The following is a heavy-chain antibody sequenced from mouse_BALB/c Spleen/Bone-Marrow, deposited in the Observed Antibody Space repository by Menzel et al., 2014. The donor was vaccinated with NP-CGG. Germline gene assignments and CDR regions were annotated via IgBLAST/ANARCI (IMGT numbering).Heavy chain of an antibody. CDR1: GYTFTRFY. J-gene: IGHJ2*01. V-gene: IGHV1-69*02. D-gene: IGHD3-1*01. CDR3: ARWGYLDY. CDR2: IDPSDSYI. Sequence: VQLQESGAEFAKPGASVRLSSKASGYTFTRFYIHWVKQRPGQDLEWIGEIDPSDSYINYNQKFKGKATLTVDKSSSTAYMQLSSLTSEDSALYYCARWGYLDYWGQGTTLTVSS.